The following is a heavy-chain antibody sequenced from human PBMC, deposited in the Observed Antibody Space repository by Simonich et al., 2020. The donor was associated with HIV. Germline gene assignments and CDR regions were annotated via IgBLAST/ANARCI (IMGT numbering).Heavy chain of an antibody. CDR2: ISWNSGSI. Sequence: EVQLVESGGGLVQPGRSLRLSCAASGFPFDDYAMHWVRQAPGEGLGWVSGISWNSGSIGYADSVKGRFTISRDNAKNSLYLQMNSLRAEDTALYYCAKDKGAYYGSGSPVYWGQGTLVTVSS. CDR1: GFPFDDYA. D-gene: IGHD3-10*01. J-gene: IGHJ4*02. CDR3: AKDKGAYYGSGSPVY. V-gene: IGHV3-9*01.